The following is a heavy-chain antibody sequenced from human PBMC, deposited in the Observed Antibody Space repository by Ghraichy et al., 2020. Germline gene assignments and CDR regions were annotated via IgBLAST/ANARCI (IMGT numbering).Heavy chain of an antibody. CDR3: ARVGETYLDSSGYYRP. Sequence: ASVKVSCKASGYTFTSYDIHWMRQATGQGLEWLGWMNPNSGDTGYAQKFQGRVTMTSDTSISTAYMELSSLTSQDTAVYFCARVGETYLDSSGYYRPWGQGTLVNVSS. D-gene: IGHD3-22*01. CDR1: GYTFTSYD. V-gene: IGHV1-8*01. J-gene: IGHJ5*02. CDR2: MNPNSGDT.